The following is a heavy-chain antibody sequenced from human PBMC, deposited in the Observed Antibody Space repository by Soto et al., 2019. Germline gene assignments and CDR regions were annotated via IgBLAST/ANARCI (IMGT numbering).Heavy chain of an antibody. CDR3: ARRHYGPYCSGGSCYARFDP. V-gene: IGHV4-34*01. D-gene: IGHD2-15*01. Sequence: QPPGKGLEWIGEINHSGSTNYNPSLKSRVTISVDTSKNQFSLKLSSVTAADTAVYYCARRHYGPYCSGGSCYARFDPWGQGTLVTVSS. J-gene: IGHJ5*02. CDR2: INHSGST.